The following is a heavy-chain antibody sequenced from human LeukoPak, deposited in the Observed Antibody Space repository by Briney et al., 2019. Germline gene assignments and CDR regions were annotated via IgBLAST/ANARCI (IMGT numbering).Heavy chain of an antibody. V-gene: IGHV4-34*01. CDR1: GGSFSGYY. CDR2: IYYSGST. Sequence: SETLSLTCAVYGGSFSGYYWSWIRQPPGKGLEWIGSIYYSGSTYYNPSLKSRVTISVDTSKNQFSLKLSSVTAADTAVYYCASEFAALFDPWGQGTLVTVSS. D-gene: IGHD3-10*01. CDR3: ASEFAALFDP. J-gene: IGHJ5*02.